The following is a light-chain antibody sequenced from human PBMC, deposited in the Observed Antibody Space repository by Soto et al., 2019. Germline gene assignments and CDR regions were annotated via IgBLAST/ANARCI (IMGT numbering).Light chain of an antibody. J-gene: IGKJ4*01. CDR2: AAS. Sequence: IQMTHSPSSLSASVGDRVTITFRASQSVNRYLNWYQVRPGKAPRLLMYAASNVQSGVPSRFSGSGSGTDFTLTISCLQSEDFATYYCQQYYSYPLTFGGGTRWIS. V-gene: IGKV1-39*01. CDR1: QSVNRY. CDR3: QQYYSYPLT.